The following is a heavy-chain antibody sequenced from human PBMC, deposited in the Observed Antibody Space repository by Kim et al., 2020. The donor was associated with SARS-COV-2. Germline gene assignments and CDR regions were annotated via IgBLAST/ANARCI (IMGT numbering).Heavy chain of an antibody. CDR2: IKQDGSDK. V-gene: IGHV3-7*05. CDR1: GFTFNDYW. Sequence: GGSLRLSCAASGFTFNDYWMTWVRQAPGEGLQWVANIKQDGSDKYYVDSVKGRFTISRDNANNSLFLQMSSLRAEDTAVYYCARGGSNHGDNPYWGQGTLVTVSS. J-gene: IGHJ4*02. D-gene: IGHD2-8*01. CDR3: ARGGSNHGDNPY.